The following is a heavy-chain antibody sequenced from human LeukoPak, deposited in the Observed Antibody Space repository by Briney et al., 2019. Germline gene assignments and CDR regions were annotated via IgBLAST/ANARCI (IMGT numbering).Heavy chain of an antibody. CDR3: ARLRIAAPGMDV. D-gene: IGHD6-13*01. CDR1: GGSISSYY. V-gene: IGHV4-59*08. J-gene: IGHJ6*02. CDR2: IYYSGST. Sequence: SETLSLTCTVSGGSISSYYWSWIRQPPGKGLEWIGYIYYSGSTNYNPSLKSRVTISVDTSKNQFSLKLSSVTAADTAVYYCARLRIAAPGMDVWGQGTTVTVSS.